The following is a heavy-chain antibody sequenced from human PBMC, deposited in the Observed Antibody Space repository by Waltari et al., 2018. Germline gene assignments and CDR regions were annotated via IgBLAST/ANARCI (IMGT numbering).Heavy chain of an antibody. CDR1: GYTFTGYY. V-gene: IGHV1-2*02. Sequence: QVQLVQSGAEVKKPGASVKVSCKASGYTFTGYYMHWVRQAPGQGLGWRGWINPNSGGTNYAQKFQGRVTRTRDTSISTAYMELSRLRSDDTAVYYCARVQYYYDSSGAFDIWGQGTMVTVSS. J-gene: IGHJ3*02. CDR3: ARVQYYYDSSGAFDI. CDR2: INPNSGGT. D-gene: IGHD3-22*01.